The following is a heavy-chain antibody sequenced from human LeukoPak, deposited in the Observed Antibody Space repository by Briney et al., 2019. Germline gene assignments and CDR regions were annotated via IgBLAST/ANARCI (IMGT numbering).Heavy chain of an antibody. CDR3: ARVSQSSWYDY. CDR2: MNPNSGNT. V-gene: IGHV1-8*02. CDR1: GYTFTSYG. Sequence: GASVKVSCKASGYTFTSYGISWVRRATGQGLEWMGWMNPNSGNTGYAQKFQGRVTMTRNTSISTAYMELSSLRSEDTAVYYCARVSQSSWYDYWGQGTLVTVSS. D-gene: IGHD6-13*01. J-gene: IGHJ4*02.